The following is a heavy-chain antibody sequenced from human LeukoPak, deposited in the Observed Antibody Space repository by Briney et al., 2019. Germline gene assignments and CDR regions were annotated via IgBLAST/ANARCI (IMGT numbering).Heavy chain of an antibody. Sequence: GGSLRLSCAASGFTFSSYGMYWVRQAPGKGLEWLSYITSSSSTIYYADSVKGRFTISRDNAKNSLYLQMNTLRAEDTAVYYCARSLYGSFDYWGQGTLVTVSS. CDR3: ARSLYGSFDY. D-gene: IGHD3-10*01. CDR1: GFTFSSYG. J-gene: IGHJ4*02. V-gene: IGHV3-48*01. CDR2: ITSSSSTI.